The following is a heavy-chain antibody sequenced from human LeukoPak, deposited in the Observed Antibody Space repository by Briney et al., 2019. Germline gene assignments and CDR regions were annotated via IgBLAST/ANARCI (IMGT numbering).Heavy chain of an antibody. Sequence: GGSLRLSCAASGFTFSSYEMNWVRQAPGKGLEWVSYISTSGSTIYYADSVKGRFTISRDNAKNSLYLQMNSLRAEDTAVYYCARGRRVNCGGDCYYYYYYMDVWGKGTTVTVSS. CDR3: ARGRRVNCGGDCYYYYYYMDV. J-gene: IGHJ6*03. CDR1: GFTFSSYE. V-gene: IGHV3-48*03. D-gene: IGHD2-21*02. CDR2: ISTSGSTI.